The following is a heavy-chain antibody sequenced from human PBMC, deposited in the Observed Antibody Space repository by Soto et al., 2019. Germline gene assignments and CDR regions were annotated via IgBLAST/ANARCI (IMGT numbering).Heavy chain of an antibody. D-gene: IGHD3-10*01. CDR3: ASYYGSGSSAFDY. Sequence: SETLSLTCTVSGGSISSGDYYWSWIRQPPGKGLEWIGYIYYSGSTYYNPSLKSRVTISADTSKNQFSLKLSSVTAADTAVYYCASYYGSGSSAFDYWGQGTLVTVSS. J-gene: IGHJ4*02. CDR2: IYYSGST. V-gene: IGHV4-30-4*01. CDR1: GGSISSGDYY.